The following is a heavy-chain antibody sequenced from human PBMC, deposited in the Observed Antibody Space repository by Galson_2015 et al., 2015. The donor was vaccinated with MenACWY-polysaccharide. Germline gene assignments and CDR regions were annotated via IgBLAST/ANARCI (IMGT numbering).Heavy chain of an antibody. D-gene: IGHD5-12*01. V-gene: IGHV3-74*03. J-gene: IGHJ4*02. CDR1: GFTFSDYW. CDR2: MNSDGSTT. Sequence: SLRLTCAASGFTFSDYWMHWVRQGPGKGLEWVSHMNSDGSTTTYADSVKGRFTISRDNAKNTLHLQMNSLRVEDTAVYYCARVQGGYNNDWHHPYYFDYWGQGTLVTVSS. CDR3: ARVQGGYNNDWHHPYYFDY.